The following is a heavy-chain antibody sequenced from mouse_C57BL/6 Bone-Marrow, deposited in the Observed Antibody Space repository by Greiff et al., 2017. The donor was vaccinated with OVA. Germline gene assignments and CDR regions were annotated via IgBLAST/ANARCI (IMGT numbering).Heavy chain of an antibody. CDR1: GFNIKDDY. J-gene: IGHJ2*01. V-gene: IGHV14-4*01. D-gene: IGHD4-1*01. CDR2: IDPENGDT. Sequence: VHVKQSGAELVRPGASVKLSCTASGFNIKDDYMHWVKQRPEQGLEWIGWIDPENGDTEYASKFQGQATITADTSSNTTYLQLSSLTSEDTAVYYCTTDGTRYFDYWGQGTTLTVSS. CDR3: TTDGTRYFDY.